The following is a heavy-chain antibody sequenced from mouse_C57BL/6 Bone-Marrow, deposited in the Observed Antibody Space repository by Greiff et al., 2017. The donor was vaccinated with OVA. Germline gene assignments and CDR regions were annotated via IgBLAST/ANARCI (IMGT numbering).Heavy chain of an antibody. CDR1: GYTFTSYW. J-gene: IGHJ2*01. D-gene: IGHD1-1*01. CDR3: AIPIVADY. CDR2: IHPSDSDT. V-gene: IGHV1-74*01. Sequence: QVQLQQPGAELVKPGASVKVSCKASGYTFTSYWMHWLKPRPGQGLEWIGRIHPSDSDTNYTQKFKGKATLTVDKSSSPVYMLLCSLTSEDSAVYYCAIPIVADYWGQGTTLTVSS.